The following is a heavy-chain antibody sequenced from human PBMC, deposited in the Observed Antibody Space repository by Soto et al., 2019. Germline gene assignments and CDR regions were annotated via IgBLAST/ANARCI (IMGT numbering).Heavy chain of an antibody. J-gene: IGHJ6*02. Sequence: GGSLRLSCAASGFTFSSYAMSWVRQAPGKGLEWVSAISGSGGSTYYADSVKGRFTISRDNSKNTLYLQMNSLRAEDTAVYYGAKSPYYYDSSGYYDNYYYYYGMDVWGQGTTVTVSS. CDR1: GFTFSSYA. CDR2: ISGSGGST. D-gene: IGHD3-22*01. V-gene: IGHV3-23*01. CDR3: AKSPYYYDSSGYYDNYYYYYGMDV.